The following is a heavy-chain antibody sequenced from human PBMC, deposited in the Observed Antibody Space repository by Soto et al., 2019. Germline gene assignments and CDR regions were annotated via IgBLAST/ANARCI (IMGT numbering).Heavy chain of an antibody. Sequence: QVQLVESGGGVVQPGRSLRLSCAASGFTFSSYGMHWVRQAPGKGLEWVAVISYDGSNKYYADSVKGRFTISRDNSKNTLYLQMNSLRAEDTAVYYCAKTSDPYDGSGYYLYWGQGTLVTVSS. D-gene: IGHD3-22*01. CDR2: ISYDGSNK. CDR3: AKTSDPYDGSGYYLY. V-gene: IGHV3-30*18. J-gene: IGHJ4*02. CDR1: GFTFSSYG.